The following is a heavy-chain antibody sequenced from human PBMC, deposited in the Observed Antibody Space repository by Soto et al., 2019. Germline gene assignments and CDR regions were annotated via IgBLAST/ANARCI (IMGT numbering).Heavy chain of an antibody. J-gene: IGHJ4*02. D-gene: IGHD3-9*01. V-gene: IGHV1-69*02. CDR3: APEGDAILS. Sequence: QVQLVQSGAEVKKPGSSVKVACKASGGTFSSYTISWVRQAPGQGLEWMGRIIPILGIANYAQKFQGRVTLTADKSTSTAYMELSSLRSEDTAVDYCAPEGDAILSWGQGTLVTVSS. CDR1: GGTFSSYT. CDR2: IIPILGIA.